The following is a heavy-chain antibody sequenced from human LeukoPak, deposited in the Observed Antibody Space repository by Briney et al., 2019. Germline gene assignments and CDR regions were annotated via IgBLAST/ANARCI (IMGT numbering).Heavy chain of an antibody. CDR1: GYSFIAYF. CDR2: INPSNGGT. Sequence: ASVKVSCKASGYSFIAYFIHWVRQAPGQGPEWMGWINPSNGGTKYAQSFQGRVTVTWDTSMSTAYMELISLRSDDTAVHYCARDRYTSSWTAAFDFWGQGTLVTVSS. V-gene: IGHV1-2*02. CDR3: ARDRYTSSWTAAFDF. J-gene: IGHJ4*02. D-gene: IGHD6-13*01.